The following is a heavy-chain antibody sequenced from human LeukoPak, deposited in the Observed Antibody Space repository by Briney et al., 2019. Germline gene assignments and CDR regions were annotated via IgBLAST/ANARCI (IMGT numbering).Heavy chain of an antibody. J-gene: IGHJ3*02. D-gene: IGHD6-6*01. CDR3: ARDIQQLVRSGFDI. CDR2: IYYSGST. V-gene: IGHV4-30-4*08. CDR1: GGSISTGDYY. Sequence: SQTLSLTCSVSGGSISTGDYYWSWIRQPPGKGLEWIGYIYYSGSTYYNPSLKSRVTISIDTSKNQFSLNLSSVTAADTAVYYCARDIQQLVRSGFDIWGQGTRVTVSS.